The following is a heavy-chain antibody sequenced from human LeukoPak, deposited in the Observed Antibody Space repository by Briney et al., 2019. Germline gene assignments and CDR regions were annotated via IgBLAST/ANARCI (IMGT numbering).Heavy chain of an antibody. J-gene: IGHJ3*02. CDR3: ARSYFSVGAFDI. CDR1: GYSIRTGYY. CDR2: VYHSGST. V-gene: IGHV4-38-2*01. D-gene: IGHD2/OR15-2a*01. Sequence: SETLSLTCGVSGYSIRTGYYWGWVRQPPGKDLEWIGSVYHSGSTYYNPSLKSRVNILVDTSKNQFSLSLTSVTAADTAVYYCARSYFSVGAFDIWGQGTMVTVSS.